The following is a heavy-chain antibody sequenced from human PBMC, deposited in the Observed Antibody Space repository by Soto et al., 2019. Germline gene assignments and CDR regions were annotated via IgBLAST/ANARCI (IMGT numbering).Heavy chain of an antibody. Sequence: GASVKVSCKASGYTFSTYYMHWVRQAPGQGYEWMGIINPSGGSTTYAQKFQGRVTMTRDTSATTVYMELSSLKSEDTAVYYCARYDYNGYYFDYWGQGTLVTVSS. V-gene: IGHV1-46*01. CDR1: GYTFSTYY. J-gene: IGHJ4*02. D-gene: IGHD4-4*01. CDR3: ARYDYNGYYFDY. CDR2: INPSGGST.